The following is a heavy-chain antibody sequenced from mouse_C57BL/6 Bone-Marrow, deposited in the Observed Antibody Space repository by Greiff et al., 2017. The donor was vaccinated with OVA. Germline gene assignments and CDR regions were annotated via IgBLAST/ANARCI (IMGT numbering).Heavy chain of an antibody. D-gene: IGHD2-3*01. CDR2: IHPNSGST. V-gene: IGHV1-64*01. Sequence: VQLQQPGAELVKPGASVKLSCKASGYTFTSYWMHWVKQRPGQGLEWIGMIHPNSGSTNYNEKFKSKATLTVDKSSSTAYMQLSSLTSEDSAVYYFARWLLRRYYFDYRGPGTTHPVSS. CDR3: ARWLLRRYYFDY. CDR1: GYTFTSYW. J-gene: IGHJ2*01.